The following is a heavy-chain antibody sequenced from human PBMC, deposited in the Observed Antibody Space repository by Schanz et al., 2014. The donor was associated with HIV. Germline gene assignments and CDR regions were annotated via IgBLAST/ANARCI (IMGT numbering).Heavy chain of an antibody. CDR1: GFTVGDVG. Sequence: EVHLVESGGGLIKPGRSQRLERTSSGFTVGDVGHTWFRQAPGKGPGGVGFIRSKAYGGTPDYAASVKGRFTISRDDSKSIAYLQMNSLKTEDTAVYYCTRLVVRWFGEARSLIYVWGQGTTVTVAS. CDR2: IRSKAYGGTP. V-gene: IGHV3-49*05. D-gene: IGHD3-10*01. J-gene: IGHJ6*02. CDR3: TRLVVRWFGEARSLIYV.